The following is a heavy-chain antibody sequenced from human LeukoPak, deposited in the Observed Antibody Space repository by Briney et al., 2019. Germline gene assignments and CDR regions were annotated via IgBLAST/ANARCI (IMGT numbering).Heavy chain of an antibody. CDR2: ISGSGSST. CDR1: GFTFSSYA. Sequence: SGGSLRLTCAASGFTFSSYAMSWVRQAPGKGLEWVSAISGSGSSTFYPDSVKGRFTISRDNSKNTLYLQMNSLRAEDTAVYYCAKGYYYDSSGYYQDLLPFDYWGQGTLVTVSS. V-gene: IGHV3-23*01. D-gene: IGHD3-22*01. CDR3: AKGYYYDSSGYYQDLLPFDY. J-gene: IGHJ4*02.